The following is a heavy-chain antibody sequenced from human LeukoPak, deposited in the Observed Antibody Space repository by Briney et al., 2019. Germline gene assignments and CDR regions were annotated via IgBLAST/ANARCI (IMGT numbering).Heavy chain of an antibody. D-gene: IGHD2-8*01. CDR1: GYSFTKYF. J-gene: IGHJ3*02. CDR3: ARESLSSFDI. CDR2: INPSGGSP. Sequence: ASVKASCKASGYSFTKYFMQWLRQAPGQGLEWMGIINPSGGSPTYAQKFQGRVTMTTDTSTSTVYMELSSLRSEDTAVYFCARESLSSFDIWGQGTMVTVSS. V-gene: IGHV1-46*01.